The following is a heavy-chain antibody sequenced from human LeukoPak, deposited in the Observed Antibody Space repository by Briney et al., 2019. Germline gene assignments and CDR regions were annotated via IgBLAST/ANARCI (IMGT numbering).Heavy chain of an antibody. CDR2: ISAYNGNT. CDR1: GYTFTSYD. V-gene: IGHV1-18*01. Sequence: ASVKVSCKASGYTFTSYDISWVRQAPGQGLEWMGWISAYNGNTNYTQKLQGRVSMTTDTSTSTAYMELRSLRSDDTAVYYCARRLDYFDISGYHTLDYWGQGTLVTVSS. CDR3: ARRLDYFDISGYHTLDY. J-gene: IGHJ4*02. D-gene: IGHD3-22*01.